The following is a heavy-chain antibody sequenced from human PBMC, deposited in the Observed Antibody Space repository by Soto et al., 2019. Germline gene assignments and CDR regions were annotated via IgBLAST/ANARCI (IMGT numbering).Heavy chain of an antibody. CDR3: AKGEGYKWNYEFDP. Sequence: GGSLRLSXSASGFSFSDYYMSWIRQAPGKGLEWVSYISGNSLYTNYGDSVKGRFTISRDNGKNSLYLQMNSLRAEDTAVYYCAKGEGYKWNYEFDPWGQGTLVTVSS. CDR2: ISGNSLYT. CDR1: GFSFSDYY. J-gene: IGHJ5*01. D-gene: IGHD1-7*01. V-gene: IGHV3-11*06.